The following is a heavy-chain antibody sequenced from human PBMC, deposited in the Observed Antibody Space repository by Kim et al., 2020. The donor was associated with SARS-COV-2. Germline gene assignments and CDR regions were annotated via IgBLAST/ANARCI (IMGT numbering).Heavy chain of an antibody. J-gene: IGHJ4*02. V-gene: IGHV1-46*01. CDR1: GYTFTSYF. Sequence: ASVKVSCKASGYTFTSYFLHWVRQAPGQGLEWVGIINPSDGTASSTQKFQGRVTMTRDTSTSTVYMEVRSLRSEDTAVYFCARGTTGRYAVFDYWGQGTL. CDR3: ARGTTGRYAVFDY. D-gene: IGHD1-26*01. CDR2: INPSDGTA.